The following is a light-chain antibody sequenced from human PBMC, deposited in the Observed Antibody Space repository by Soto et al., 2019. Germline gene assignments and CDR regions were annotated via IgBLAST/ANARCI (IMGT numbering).Light chain of an antibody. CDR3: QVWDSSTVV. J-gene: IGLJ2*01. Sequence: SYELTQPLSVSVALGQTARITWGGNNIGSKNVHWYQQKPGQAPVLVIYRDSNRPSGIPERFSGSNSGNTATLTISRAQAGDEADYYCQVWDSSTVVFGGGTKVTVL. CDR2: RDS. CDR1: NIGSKN. V-gene: IGLV3-9*01.